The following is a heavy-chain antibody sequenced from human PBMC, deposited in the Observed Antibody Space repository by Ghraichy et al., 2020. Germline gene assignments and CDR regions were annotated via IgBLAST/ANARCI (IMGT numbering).Heavy chain of an antibody. J-gene: IGHJ5*02. CDR2: INSDGSST. CDR1: GFTFSSYW. V-gene: IGHV3-74*01. CDR3: ARDFDDFWSGYRNWFDP. D-gene: IGHD3-3*01. Sequence: GGSLRLSCAASGFTFSSYWKHWVRQAPGKGLVWVSRINSDGSSTSYADSVKGRFTISRDNAKNTLYLQMNSLRAEDTAVYYCARDFDDFWSGYRNWFDPWGQGTLVTVSS.